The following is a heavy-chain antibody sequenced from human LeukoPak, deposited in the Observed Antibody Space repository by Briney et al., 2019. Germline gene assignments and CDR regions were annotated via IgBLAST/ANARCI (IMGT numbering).Heavy chain of an antibody. J-gene: IGHJ4*02. Sequence: ASVKVSCKASGYTFTGYYMHWVRQAPGQGLAWMGWINPNSGGTNYAQKFQGRVTMTRDTSISTAYMELSRLRSDDTAVYYCARGDTIFGVVRYYFDYWGQGTLVTVSS. CDR1: GYTFTGYY. D-gene: IGHD3-3*01. CDR2: INPNSGGT. CDR3: ARGDTIFGVVRYYFDY. V-gene: IGHV1-2*02.